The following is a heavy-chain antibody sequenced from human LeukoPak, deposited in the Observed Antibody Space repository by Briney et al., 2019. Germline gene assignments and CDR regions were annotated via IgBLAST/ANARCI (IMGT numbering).Heavy chain of an antibody. Sequence: GESLKISCKGSGYSFTNYWIGWVRQMPGKGLEWMGIIYPDISDTRYSPSFQGQVTMSADKSISTAYLQWSSLQASDTAMYYCARNLDIAEAGYYFDYWGQGTLVTVSS. J-gene: IGHJ4*02. D-gene: IGHD6-19*01. CDR2: IYPDISDT. CDR3: ARNLDIAEAGYYFDY. CDR1: GYSFTNYW. V-gene: IGHV5-51*01.